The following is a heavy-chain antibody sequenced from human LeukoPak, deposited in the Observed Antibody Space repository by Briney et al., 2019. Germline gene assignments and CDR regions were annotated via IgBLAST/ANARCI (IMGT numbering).Heavy chain of an antibody. V-gene: IGHV3-13*01. Sequence: GGSLRLSCAASGFTSSSYDMHWVRQATGKGLEWVSAIGTAGDTYYPGSVKGRFTISRENAKNSLYLQMNSLRAGDTAVYYCARGGYYDSSGYPAKYYFDYWGQGTLVTVSS. CDR3: ARGGYYDSSGYPAKYYFDY. D-gene: IGHD3-22*01. CDR1: GFTSSSYD. J-gene: IGHJ4*02. CDR2: IGTAGDT.